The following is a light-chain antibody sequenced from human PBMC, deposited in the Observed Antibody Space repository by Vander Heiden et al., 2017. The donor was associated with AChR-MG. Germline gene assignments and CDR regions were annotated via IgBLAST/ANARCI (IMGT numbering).Light chain of an antibody. CDR1: QSVSSN. J-gene: IGKJ4*01. CDR2: GAS. Sequence: EIVMTQSPATLSASPGERATLSCRASQSVSSNLAWYQQKPGQAPRLLIYGASTRATGIPARFSGSGSGTEFTLTISSLQSEDFAVYYCQQYNNWLELTFGGRTKVEIK. V-gene: IGKV3-15*01. CDR3: QQYNNWLELT.